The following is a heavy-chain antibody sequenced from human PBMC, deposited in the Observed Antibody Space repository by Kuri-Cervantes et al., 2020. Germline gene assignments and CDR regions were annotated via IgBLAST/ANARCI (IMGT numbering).Heavy chain of an antibody. Sequence: GESLKISCAASGFSFSSYGMNWVRQAPGKGLEWVSSISSSSSYIYYADSVKGRFTISRDNAKNSLYLQMNSLRAEDTAVYYCARDRCSGGSCYSNAFDIWGQGTMVTVSS. D-gene: IGHD2-15*01. CDR3: ARDRCSGGSCYSNAFDI. V-gene: IGHV3-21*01. CDR2: ISSSSSYI. J-gene: IGHJ3*02. CDR1: GFSFSSYG.